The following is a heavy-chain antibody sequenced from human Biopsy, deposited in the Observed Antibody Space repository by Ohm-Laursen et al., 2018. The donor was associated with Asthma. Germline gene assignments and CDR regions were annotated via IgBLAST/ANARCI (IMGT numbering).Heavy chain of an antibody. CDR2: IYSGGTS. V-gene: IGHV3-53*01. D-gene: IGHD4-23*01. Sequence: SLRLSCSASGFAVSRDHKFWVRQAPGKGLEWVSVIYSGGTSHTADSVRGRFTISRDNSKNTLSLQMNSLRAEDTAVYYCARAYGGSFFSGSFDIWGQGTMVTVSS. CDR1: GFAVSRDH. J-gene: IGHJ3*02. CDR3: ARAYGGSFFSGSFDI.